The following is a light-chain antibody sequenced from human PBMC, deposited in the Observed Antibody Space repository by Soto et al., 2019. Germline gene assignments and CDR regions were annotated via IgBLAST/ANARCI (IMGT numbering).Light chain of an antibody. Sequence: DVPMTQSPSTLSLSVGDSVTITCRASQGISRWLAWYQQKPGKAPKLLIYYASNLESGVPSRFSGSGSGTEFTLTISSLQPDDFATYYCQHYNNWQYTFGPGTKLEIK. CDR2: YAS. J-gene: IGKJ2*01. V-gene: IGKV1-5*01. CDR1: QGISRW. CDR3: QHYNNWQYT.